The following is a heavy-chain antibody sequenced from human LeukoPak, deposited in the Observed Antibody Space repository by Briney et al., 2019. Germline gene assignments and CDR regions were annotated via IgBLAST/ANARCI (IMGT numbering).Heavy chain of an antibody. CDR2: ISGSGSNT. V-gene: IGHV3-23*01. Sequence: GGSLRLSCVASGFTFNTYAMHWVRQAPGKGLEWVSAISGSGSNTYYADSVKGRFTISRDNSKSTLYLLINSLRADDTAVYYCARGNGDYAIHPDYWGQGTLVTVSS. J-gene: IGHJ4*02. CDR1: GFTFNTYA. D-gene: IGHD4-17*01. CDR3: ARGNGDYAIHPDY.